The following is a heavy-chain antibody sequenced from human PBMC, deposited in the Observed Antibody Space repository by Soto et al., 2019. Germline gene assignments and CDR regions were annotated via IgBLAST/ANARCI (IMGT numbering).Heavy chain of an antibody. V-gene: IGHV1-69*10. Sequence: SVKVSCKASGVTFSSYAISWVRQAPGQGLEWMGGIIPILGIANYAQKFQGRVTITADKSTSTAYMELSSLRSEDTAVYYCARGHCSSTSCYYYYGMDVWGQGTTVTVSS. CDR2: IIPILGIA. D-gene: IGHD2-2*01. J-gene: IGHJ6*02. CDR3: ARGHCSSTSCYYYYGMDV. CDR1: GVTFSSYA.